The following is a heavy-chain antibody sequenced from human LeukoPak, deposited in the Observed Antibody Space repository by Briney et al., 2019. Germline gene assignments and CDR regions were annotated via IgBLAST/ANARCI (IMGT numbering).Heavy chain of an antibody. D-gene: IGHD2-15*01. Sequence: PSETLSLTCTVSGGSISSGDYYWSWIRQPPGKGLEWIGYIYYSGSTYYNPSLKSRVTISVDTSKNQFSLKLSSVTAADTAVYYCARGGTPYWYFDLWGRGTLVTVSS. V-gene: IGHV4-30-4*01. J-gene: IGHJ2*01. CDR1: GGSISSGDYY. CDR2: IYYSGST. CDR3: ARGGTPYWYFDL.